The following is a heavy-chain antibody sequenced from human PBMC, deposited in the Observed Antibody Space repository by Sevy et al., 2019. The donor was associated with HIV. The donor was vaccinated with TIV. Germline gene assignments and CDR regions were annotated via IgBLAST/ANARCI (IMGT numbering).Heavy chain of an antibody. CDR1: EFTFRDHY. CDR2: SKDEDNSYAT. Sequence: GGSLRLSCAASEFTFRDHYMDWVRQAPGKGLEWVGRSKDEDNSYATDNAAFVKGRFIISRDDSKNSMYLEMNSLKTEDTAVYYCAREYYDLWSGYRFYYMDVWGKGTTVTVSS. D-gene: IGHD3-3*01. CDR3: AREYYDLWSGYRFYYMDV. V-gene: IGHV3-72*01. J-gene: IGHJ6*03.